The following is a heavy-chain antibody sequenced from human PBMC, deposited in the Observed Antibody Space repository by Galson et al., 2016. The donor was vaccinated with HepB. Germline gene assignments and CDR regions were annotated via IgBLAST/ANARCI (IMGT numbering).Heavy chain of an antibody. CDR1: GFTFSSYA. V-gene: IGHV3-23*01. CDR3: AKSPGVFSWIAP. J-gene: IGHJ5*02. Sequence: SLRLSCAASGFTFSSYAINWVRQAPGKGLEWVSTINGSGKSTYYANSVRGRFTISRDNSHNTAYLQMNSLRVEDTAVYYCAKSPGVFSWIAPWGQGILVTVSS. CDR2: INGSGKST. D-gene: IGHD2-21*01.